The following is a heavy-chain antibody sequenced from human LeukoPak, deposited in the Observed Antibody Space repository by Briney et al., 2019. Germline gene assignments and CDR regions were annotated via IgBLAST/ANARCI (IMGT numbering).Heavy chain of an antibody. CDR2: IYYSGST. J-gene: IGHJ6*02. CDR1: GGSISSYY. CDR3: ARDLKYDSYGMDV. Sequence: PSETLSLTCTVSGGSISSYYWSWIRQPPGKGLEWIGYIYYSGSTNYNPSLKSRVTISVDTSKNQFSLKLSSVTAADTAVYYCARDLKYDSYGMDVWGQGTMVTVSS. V-gene: IGHV4-59*01. D-gene: IGHD3-3*01.